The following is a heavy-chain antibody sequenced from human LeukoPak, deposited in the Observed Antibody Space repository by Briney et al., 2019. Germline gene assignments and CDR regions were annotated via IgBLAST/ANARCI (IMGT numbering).Heavy chain of an antibody. V-gene: IGHV1-69*04. Sequence: SVEVSCEASGGTFSNYAISWVRQAPGQGLEWMGRSIGILGIAHYAQNLQGRVTITADKSTSTDYMALSSLRSEDTAVYYCARETTMVKYAMDVWGQGTTVTVSS. J-gene: IGHJ6*02. CDR1: GGTFSNYA. D-gene: IGHD5-18*01. CDR3: ARETTMVKYAMDV. CDR2: SIGILGIA.